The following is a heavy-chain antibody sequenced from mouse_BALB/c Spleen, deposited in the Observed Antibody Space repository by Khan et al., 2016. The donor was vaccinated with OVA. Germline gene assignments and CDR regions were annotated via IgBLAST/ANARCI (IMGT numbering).Heavy chain of an antibody. CDR3: ARIKKIVATYFDY. CDR2: TNPTNGRT. CDR1: GYTFTSYW. Sequence: QVQLKQSGAELVKAGASVKMSCKASGYTFTSYWMHWVKQRLGQGLEWFAETNPTNGRTYYNEKFKSKATLTVDKSSSTAYMRPSGPTFEDSAVYYCARIKKIVATYFDYWGQGTTLTVSS. V-gene: IGHV1S81*02. D-gene: IGHD1-1*01. J-gene: IGHJ2*01.